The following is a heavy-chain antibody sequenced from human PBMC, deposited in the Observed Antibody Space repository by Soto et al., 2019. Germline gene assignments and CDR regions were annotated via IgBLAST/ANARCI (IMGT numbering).Heavy chain of an antibody. CDR3: ATSYGSGYRAFDY. J-gene: IGHJ4*02. D-gene: IGHD3-10*01. CDR2: INPILSMS. CDR1: GATFAFYS. Sequence: QVQLVQSGAEVKRPGSSVKVSCKASGATFAFYSINWVRQAPGLGLEWMGRINPILSMSNYAQRFQGRVTMTADKSTSTAYMVPNSLRSEDTAMYYCATSYGSGYRAFDYWGQGALVTVSS. V-gene: IGHV1-69*02.